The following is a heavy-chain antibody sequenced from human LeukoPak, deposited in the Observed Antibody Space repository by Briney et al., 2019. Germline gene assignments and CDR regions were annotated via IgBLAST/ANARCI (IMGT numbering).Heavy chain of an antibody. V-gene: IGHV4-30-4*01. CDR2: IYYSGST. CDR1: GGSISSGDYY. J-gene: IGHJ4*02. CDR3: ARDLGTNGYFPNFDY. D-gene: IGHD2-8*01. Sequence: PSQTLSLTCTVSGGSISSGDYYWSWIRQPPGKGLEWIGYIYYSGSTYYNPSLKSRVTISVDTSKNQFSLKLSSVTAADTAVYYCARDLGTNGYFPNFDYWGQGTLVTVSS.